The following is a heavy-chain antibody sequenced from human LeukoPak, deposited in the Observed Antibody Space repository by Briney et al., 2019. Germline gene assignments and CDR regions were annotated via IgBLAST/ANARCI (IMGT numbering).Heavy chain of an antibody. CDR2: ISGSGGST. V-gene: IGHV3-23*01. CDR3: ARSDPWQWLAFDY. Sequence: TGGSLRLSCAASGFTFSSYAMSWVRQAPGKGLEWVSAISGSGGSTYYADSVKGRFTISRDNSKNTLYLQMNSLRAEDTAVYYCARSDPWQWLAFDYWGQGTLVTVSS. D-gene: IGHD6-19*01. J-gene: IGHJ4*02. CDR1: GFTFSSYA.